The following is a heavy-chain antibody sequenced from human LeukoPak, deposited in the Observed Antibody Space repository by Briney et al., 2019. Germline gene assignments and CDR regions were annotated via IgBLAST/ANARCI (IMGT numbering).Heavy chain of an antibody. D-gene: IGHD3-10*01. Sequence: GGSLRLSCAASGFTFSNAWMSWVRQAPGKGLEWVAVISYDGRNKYYADSVKGRFTISRDNSKNTLYLQMNSLRAEDTAVYYCAKDHYYGSGSYYNRPYGMDVWGQGTTVTVSS. CDR3: AKDHYYGSGSYYNRPYGMDV. V-gene: IGHV3-30*18. J-gene: IGHJ6*02. CDR2: ISYDGRNK. CDR1: GFTFSNAW.